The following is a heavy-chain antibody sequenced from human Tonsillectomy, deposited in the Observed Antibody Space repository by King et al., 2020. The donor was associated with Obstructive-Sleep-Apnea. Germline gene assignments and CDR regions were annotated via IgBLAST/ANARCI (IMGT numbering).Heavy chain of an antibody. D-gene: IGHD5-18*01. J-gene: IGHJ3*02. CDR3: ARANHLEWGYSYGLDAFDI. CDR1: GYTFTSYG. Sequence: QLVQSGAEVKKPGASVKVSCKASGYTFTSYGISWVRQAPGQGLEWMGWISAYNGNTNYAQKLQGRVTMTTDTSTSTAYMELRSLRSDDTAVYYCARANHLEWGYSYGLDAFDIWGQGTMVTVSS. V-gene: IGHV1-18*04. CDR2: ISAYNGNT.